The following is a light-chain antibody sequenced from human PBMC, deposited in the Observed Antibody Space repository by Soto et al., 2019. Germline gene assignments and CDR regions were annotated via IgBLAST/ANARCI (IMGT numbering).Light chain of an antibody. CDR1: QSVNSN. V-gene: IGKV3-15*01. CDR3: LQYKTFCT. J-gene: IGKJ1*01. Sequence: EIVMTQSPATLSVSPGDRATLSCRASQSVNSNLAWYQQKPGQAPRLVIYGASARATGIPARFSGSGSGTEFTLTITSLPSEDFEVYYCLQYKTFCTFGQGPRVEIK. CDR2: GAS.